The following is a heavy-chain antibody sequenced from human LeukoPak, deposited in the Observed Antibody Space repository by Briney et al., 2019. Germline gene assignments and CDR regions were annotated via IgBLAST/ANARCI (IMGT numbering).Heavy chain of an antibody. V-gene: IGHV1-8*03. D-gene: IGHD3-3*01. CDR2: MNPNSGNT. CDR1: GYTFTSYD. CDR3: ARRYYDFWSGYSTAFDY. J-gene: IGHJ4*02. Sequence: GASVKVSCKASGYTFTSYDINWVRQATGQGLEWMGWMNPNSGNTGYAQKFQGRVTITRNTSISTAYMELSSLRSEDTAVYYCARRYYDFWSGYSTAFDYWGQGTLVTVSS.